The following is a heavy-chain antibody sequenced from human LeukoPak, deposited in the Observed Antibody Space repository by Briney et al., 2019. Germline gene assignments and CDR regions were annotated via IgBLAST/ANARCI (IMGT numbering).Heavy chain of an antibody. J-gene: IGHJ3*02. CDR3: AKDGVRGALDGFDI. V-gene: IGHV3-23*01. CDR2: ISGRGGGT. CDR1: GFIFSSYA. D-gene: IGHD1-26*01. Sequence: PGVPLRLSCAASGFIFSSYAMSWVRQAPGKGLEWVSAISGRGGGTYYADSVKGRFTISRDNSKNTLSLQMNSLRAEDTAVYYCAKDGVRGALDGFDIWGQGTMVTVSS.